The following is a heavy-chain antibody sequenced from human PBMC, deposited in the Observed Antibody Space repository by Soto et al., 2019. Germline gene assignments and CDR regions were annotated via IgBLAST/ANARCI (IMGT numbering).Heavy chain of an antibody. CDR2: IYYSGST. J-gene: IGHJ4*02. Sequence: SETLSLTCTVSGGSISSGDYYWSWIRQPPGKGLEWIGYIYYSGSTYYNPSLKSRVTISVDTSKNQFSLKLSSVTAADTAVYYCARGTLGDCWSGYSHIPTVRGVIITDYYFDYCGQGTLVNVSS. D-gene: IGHD3-10*01. CDR1: GGSISSGDYY. CDR3: ARGTLGDCWSGYSHIPTVRGVIITDYYFDY. V-gene: IGHV4-30-4*01.